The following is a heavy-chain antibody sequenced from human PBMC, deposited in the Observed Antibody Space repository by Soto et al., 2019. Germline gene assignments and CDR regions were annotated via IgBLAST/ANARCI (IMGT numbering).Heavy chain of an antibody. CDR3: AKDRNWNYASAFDI. V-gene: IGHV3-23*01. CDR2: TSGSGGST. Sequence: PGGSLRLSCAASGVTFSSYAMSWVRQAPGRGLEWVSATSGSGGSTYYADSVKGRFTISRDNSKNTLYLQMNSLRAEDTAVYYCAKDRNWNYASAFDIWGQGTMVTVSS. D-gene: IGHD1-7*01. J-gene: IGHJ3*02. CDR1: GVTFSSYA.